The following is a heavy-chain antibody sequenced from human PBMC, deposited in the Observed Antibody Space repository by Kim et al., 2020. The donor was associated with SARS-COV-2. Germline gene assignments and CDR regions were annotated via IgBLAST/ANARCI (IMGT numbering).Heavy chain of an antibody. CDR1: GGSISSSSYY. CDR3: ARDYDILTGYPGNWFDA. V-gene: IGHV4-39*01. CDR2: IYSSWST. D-gene: IGHD3-9*01. J-gene: IGHJ5*02. Sequence: SETLSLTCTVSGGSISSSSYYWGWIRQPPGQGLEWIGSIYSSWSTYYNPSLKSRVTISVDTSKNQFSLKLSSVTAADTAVYYCARDYDILTGYPGNWFDASGEGTLVTVSS.